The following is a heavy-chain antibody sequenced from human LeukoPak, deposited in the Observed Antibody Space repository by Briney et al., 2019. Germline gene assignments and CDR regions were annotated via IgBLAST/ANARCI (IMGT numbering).Heavy chain of an antibody. CDR1: GYTFTSYY. Sequence: WASVKVSCKASGYTFTSYYMRWVRQAPGQGLEWMGIINPSGGSTSYAQKFQGRVTMTRDMSTSTVYMELSSLRSEDTAVYYCASHSYPPLYYYYYYMDVWGKGTTVTVSS. CDR3: ASHSYPPLYYYYYYMDV. J-gene: IGHJ6*03. V-gene: IGHV1-46*01. CDR2: INPSGGST.